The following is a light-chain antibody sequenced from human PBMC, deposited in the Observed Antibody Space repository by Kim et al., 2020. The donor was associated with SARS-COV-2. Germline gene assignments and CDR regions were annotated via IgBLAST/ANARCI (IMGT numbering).Light chain of an antibody. CDR2: GNS. CDR1: SSNIGAGYY. V-gene: IGLV1-40*01. CDR3: QSYDSSLSGSV. J-gene: IGLJ3*02. Sequence: RVTIAWTGSSSNIGAGYYVHWYQQLPGTAPKLLIYGNSNRPSGVPDRFSGSKSGTSASLAITGLQAEDEADYYCQSYDSSLSGSVFGGGTQLTVL.